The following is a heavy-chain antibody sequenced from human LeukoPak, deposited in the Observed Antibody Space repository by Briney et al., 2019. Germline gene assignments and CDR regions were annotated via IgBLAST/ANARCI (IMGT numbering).Heavy chain of an antibody. CDR3: ARVLRYDNSGHDSFDI. CDR1: AFSFGDYA. D-gene: IGHD3-22*01. V-gene: IGHV3-9*01. J-gene: IGHJ3*02. CDR2: ISWNSGTI. Sequence: AGGSLRLSCAASAFSFGDYAMHWVRQVPGKGLEWVSGISWNSGTIVYADSVKGRFTISRDNAKNSLYLQMNSLRAEDTAVYYCARVLRYDNSGHDSFDIWGQGTMITVSS.